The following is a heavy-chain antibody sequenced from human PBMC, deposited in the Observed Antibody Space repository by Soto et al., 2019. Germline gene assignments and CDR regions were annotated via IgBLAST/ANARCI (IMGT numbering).Heavy chain of an antibody. CDR1: GFSLTTTEVA. J-gene: IGHJ6*02. CDR3: AYLLGRYYGMDV. D-gene: IGHD2-15*01. Sequence: SGPTLVNPTQSLTLTCSFSGFSLTTTEVAVGWIRQPPGKALEWLALIYWDDDKRYSPSLKSRLTITKDTSKNQVVLTMTNMYPLDTATYYCAYLLGRYYGMDVWGQGTTVTVSS. V-gene: IGHV2-5*02. CDR2: IYWDDDK.